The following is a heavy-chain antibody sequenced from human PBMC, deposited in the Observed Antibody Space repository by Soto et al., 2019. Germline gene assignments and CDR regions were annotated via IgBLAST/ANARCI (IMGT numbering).Heavy chain of an antibody. V-gene: IGHV3-11*01. D-gene: IGHD2-15*01. Sequence: GGSLRLSCAASGFTFSDYYMSWIRQAPGKGLECISYIRSSGSPIYYADSVKGRFTISRDNAENSLYLHMTSLRAEDTAVYYCARAGRKDIVVVEAAAGWDYYMDVWGKGTSVTVSS. CDR2: IRSSGSPI. J-gene: IGHJ6*03. CDR3: ARAGRKDIVVVEAAAGWDYYMDV. CDR1: GFTFSDYY.